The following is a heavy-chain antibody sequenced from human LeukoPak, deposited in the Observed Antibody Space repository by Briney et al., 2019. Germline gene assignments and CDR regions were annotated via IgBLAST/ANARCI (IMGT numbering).Heavy chain of an antibody. D-gene: IGHD1-26*01. J-gene: IGHJ4*02. CDR3: ARGTSGSYFDY. CDR2: INPSGGST. Sequence: ASVKVSCKASGYIFTKYYMHWLRQAPGQGLEWMGIINPSGGSTSYAQKFQGRVTMTRDTSTSTVYMELSSLRSEDTAVYYCARGTSGSYFDYWGQGTLVTVSS. CDR1: GYIFTKYY. V-gene: IGHV1-46*01.